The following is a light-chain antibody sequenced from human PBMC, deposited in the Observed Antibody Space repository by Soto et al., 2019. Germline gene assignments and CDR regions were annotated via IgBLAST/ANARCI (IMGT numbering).Light chain of an antibody. Sequence: DIQMTQSPSTLSASVGDGVTITCRASQSISNWLAWYQQKPGKAPKLLIYKAINLQSGVPSRFSGSGSGTEFSLTISGLQPDDFATYYCQRYNDFQYVFGQGTKL. J-gene: IGKJ2*01. CDR1: QSISNW. V-gene: IGKV1-5*03. CDR2: KAI. CDR3: QRYNDFQYV.